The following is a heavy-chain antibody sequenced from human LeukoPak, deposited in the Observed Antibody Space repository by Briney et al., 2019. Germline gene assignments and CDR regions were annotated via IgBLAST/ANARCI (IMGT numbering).Heavy chain of an antibody. V-gene: IGHV5-51*01. D-gene: IGHD4-17*01. Sequence: GESLKISCKGSGYSFTYWIGWVRQMPGKGLEWMGIIYSGDSHTKYSPSFQGRVTISADKSISTAYLQWSSLEASDTAMYYCASARHGDYVWDYWGQGTLVTVSS. J-gene: IGHJ4*02. CDR1: GYSFTYW. CDR3: ASARHGDYVWDY. CDR2: IYSGDSHT.